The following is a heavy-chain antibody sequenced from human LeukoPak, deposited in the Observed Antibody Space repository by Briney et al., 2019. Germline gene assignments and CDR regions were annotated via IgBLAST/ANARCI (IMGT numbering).Heavy chain of an antibody. CDR2: INSNSGGT. D-gene: IGHD1-26*01. J-gene: IGHJ4*02. CDR1: GYTFTGYY. CDR3: ARGIIVGATYYFDY. Sequence: ASVKVSCKASGYTFTGYYMHWARQAPGQGLEWMGWINSNSGGTNYAQKFQGRVTMTRDTSISTAYMELSRLRSDDTAVYYCARGIIVGATYYFDYCGQGTLVTVSS. V-gene: IGHV1-2*02.